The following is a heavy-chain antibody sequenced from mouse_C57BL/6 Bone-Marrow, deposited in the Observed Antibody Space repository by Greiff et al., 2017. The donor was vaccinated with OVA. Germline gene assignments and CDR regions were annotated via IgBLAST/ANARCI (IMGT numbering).Heavy chain of an antibody. CDR2: IYPSDSET. CDR3: ARKEDWDVWYFDV. Sequence: LQQPGAELVRPGSSVKLSCKASGYTFTSYWMDWVKQRPGQGLEWIGNIYPSDSETHYNQKFKDKATLTVDKSSSTAYMQLSSLTSEDSAVYYCARKEDWDVWYFDVWGAGTTVTVSS. D-gene: IGHD4-1*01. CDR1: GYTFTSYW. J-gene: IGHJ1*01. V-gene: IGHV1-61*01.